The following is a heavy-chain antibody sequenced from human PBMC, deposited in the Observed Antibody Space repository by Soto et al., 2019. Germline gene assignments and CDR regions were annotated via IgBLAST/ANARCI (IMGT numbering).Heavy chain of an antibody. Sequence: PSETLSLTCAVYGGSFSGYYWSWIRQPPGKGLEWIGEINHSGSTNYNPSLKSRVTISVDTSKNQFSLKLSSVTAADTAVYYCARVQYVEKGTNPTFDYWGQGALVTVSS. CDR3: ARVQYVEKGTNPTFDY. D-gene: IGHD3-16*01. CDR2: INHSGST. J-gene: IGHJ4*02. V-gene: IGHV4-34*01. CDR1: GGSFSGYY.